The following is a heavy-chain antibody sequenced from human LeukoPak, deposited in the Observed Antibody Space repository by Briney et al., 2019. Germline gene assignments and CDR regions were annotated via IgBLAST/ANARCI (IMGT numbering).Heavy chain of an antibody. CDR1: GFTFSNAW. CDR2: IREKVNSYTT. D-gene: IGHD3-3*01. CDR3: AKAFCSEKQCTLDS. Sequence: GGSLRLSCAASGFTFSNAWMSWVRQAPGKGLEWVGRIREKVNSYTTVYAASVKGRFTISRDDPTDSVFLQMNSLKTEDTAVYYCAKAFCSEKQCTLDSWGQGTLVSVSS. V-gene: IGHV3-72*01. J-gene: IGHJ4*02.